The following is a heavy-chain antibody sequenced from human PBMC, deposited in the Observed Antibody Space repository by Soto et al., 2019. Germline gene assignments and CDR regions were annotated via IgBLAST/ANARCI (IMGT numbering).Heavy chain of an antibody. D-gene: IGHD3-10*01. V-gene: IGHV3-48*03. CDR1: GFNFRSYE. CDR2: ISGSASSI. J-gene: IGHJ2*01. Sequence: EVQLVESGGGLVQPGGSLRLSCAASGFNFRSYEMNWVRQAPGKGLEWVSYISGSASSIYYADSVKGRFTISRENAKNSLYLQMNSLRAEDTAVYYCTRGRPGGWYFDPWGRGTLVTVSS. CDR3: TRGRPGGWYFDP.